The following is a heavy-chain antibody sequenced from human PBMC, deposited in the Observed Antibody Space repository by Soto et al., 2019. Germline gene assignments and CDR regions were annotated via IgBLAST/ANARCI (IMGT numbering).Heavy chain of an antibody. D-gene: IGHD6-19*01. Sequence: QLGGSLRLSCAASGFTFSSYAMSWVRQAPGKGLEWVSAISGSGGSTYYADSVKGRFTISRDNSKNTLYLQMNSLRAEDTAVYYCAKDLGSGWYSYFDYWGQGTLVTVSS. J-gene: IGHJ4*02. CDR3: AKDLGSGWYSYFDY. V-gene: IGHV3-23*01. CDR1: GFTFSSYA. CDR2: ISGSGGST.